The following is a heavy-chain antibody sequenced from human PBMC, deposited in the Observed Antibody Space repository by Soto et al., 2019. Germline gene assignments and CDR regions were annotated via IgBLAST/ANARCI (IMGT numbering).Heavy chain of an antibody. J-gene: IGHJ3*02. CDR1: GYTFTSYG. V-gene: IGHV1-18*01. Sequence: QVQLVQSGAEVKKPGASVKVSCKASGYTFTSYGISWVRQAPGQGHEWMGWISAYNGNTNYAQKLQGRVTMTRDASTSTAYMELRSLRSDDTAVYYCASHIIQLERHDGNDIWCQGTMVTVS. CDR2: ISAYNGNT. D-gene: IGHD1-1*01. CDR3: ASHIIQLERHDGNDI.